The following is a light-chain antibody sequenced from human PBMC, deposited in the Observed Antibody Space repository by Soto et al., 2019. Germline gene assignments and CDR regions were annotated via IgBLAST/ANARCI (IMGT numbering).Light chain of an antibody. CDR3: QQYNNWPPFT. CDR2: GAS. CDR1: QSVSSS. V-gene: IGKV3-15*01. J-gene: IGKJ3*01. Sequence: EIVMTQSPATLSVSPGERVTLSCRASQSVSSSLAWYQQNPGQAPRLLIYGASTKATGIPARFSGSGSVTEFTLTISSLQSEDFAVYYCQQYNNWPPFTFGPGTKVDIK.